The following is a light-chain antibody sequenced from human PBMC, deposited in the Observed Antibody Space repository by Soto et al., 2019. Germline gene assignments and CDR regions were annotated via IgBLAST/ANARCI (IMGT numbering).Light chain of an antibody. CDR1: SSDVGAYNY. J-gene: IGLJ1*01. CDR2: EVN. V-gene: IGLV2-14*01. Sequence: QSALTQPASVSGSPGQSITISCTGTSSDVGAYNYVSWYQQYPGKAPKLMIYEVNNRPSGSSNRFSGSKSGNTASLTISGLQAEDEAEYYCSSYTTDNTYVFGSGTKRTVL. CDR3: SSYTTDNTYV.